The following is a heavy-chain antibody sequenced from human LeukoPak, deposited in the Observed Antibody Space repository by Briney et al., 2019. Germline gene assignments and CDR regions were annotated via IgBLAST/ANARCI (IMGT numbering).Heavy chain of an antibody. J-gene: IGHJ5*02. Sequence: ASVEVSCKASGYTFTGYYMHWVRQAPGQGLEWMGWINPNSGGTNYAQKFQGRVTMTRDTSISTAYMELSRLRSDDTAVYYCARDRYSSSLHFNWFDPWGQGTLVTVSS. CDR2: INPNSGGT. D-gene: IGHD6-6*01. CDR1: GYTFTGYY. V-gene: IGHV1-2*02. CDR3: ARDRYSSSLHFNWFDP.